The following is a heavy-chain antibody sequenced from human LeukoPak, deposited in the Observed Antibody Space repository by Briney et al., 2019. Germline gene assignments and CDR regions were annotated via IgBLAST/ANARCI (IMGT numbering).Heavy chain of an antibody. CDR2: INHSGST. D-gene: IGHD3-9*01. J-gene: IGHJ4*02. CDR3: AGTRTRYYDILTGYFY. V-gene: IGHV4-34*01. Sequence: SETLSLTCAVYGGSFSGYYWSWIRQPPGKGLEWIGEINHSGSTNYNPSLKSRVTISVDTSKNQFSLKLSSVTAADTAVYYCAGTRTRYYDILTGYFYGGQGTLVTVSS. CDR1: GGSFSGYY.